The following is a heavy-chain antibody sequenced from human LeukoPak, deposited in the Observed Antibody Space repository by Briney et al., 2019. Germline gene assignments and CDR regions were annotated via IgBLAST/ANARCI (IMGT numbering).Heavy chain of an antibody. J-gene: IGHJ4*02. V-gene: IGHV1-8*01. Sequence: ASVKVSCKASGYTFTSYDINWVRQATGQGLEWMGWMNPNSGNTGYAQKFQGRVTMTRNTSISTAHMELSSLRSEDTAVYYCARGHGFWSGYPIDYWGQGTLVTVSS. CDR3: ARGHGFWSGYPIDY. CDR1: GYTFTSYD. D-gene: IGHD3-3*01. CDR2: MNPNSGNT.